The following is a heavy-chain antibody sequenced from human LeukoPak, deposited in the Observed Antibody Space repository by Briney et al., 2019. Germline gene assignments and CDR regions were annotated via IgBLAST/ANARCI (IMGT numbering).Heavy chain of an antibody. J-gene: IGHJ4*02. CDR3: AKARTYCSGGSCFYDY. CDR2: ISGSGGST. D-gene: IGHD2-15*01. Sequence: GGSLRLSCAASGFTFSSYAMSWGRQAPGKGLEWVSAISGSGGSTYYAGSVKGRFTISRDNAKNTVYLQMNSLRAEDTAVYYCAKARTYCSGGSCFYDYWGQGTLVTVSS. V-gene: IGHV3-23*01. CDR1: GFTFSSYA.